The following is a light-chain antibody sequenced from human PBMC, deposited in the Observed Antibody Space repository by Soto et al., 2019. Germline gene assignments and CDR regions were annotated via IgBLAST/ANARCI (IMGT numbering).Light chain of an antibody. CDR2: EVS. J-gene: IGLJ1*01. Sequence: QSVLTQPASVCGSPGQAITISCTGTSSDVGAYDYVSWYQQHPDKAPKLMIYEVSNRPSGVSNRFSGSKSVNTATLTISGLQAEEEADYYCSSYTSSSPRVFGTGTKVTVL. CDR1: SSDVGAYDY. CDR3: SSYTSSSPRV. V-gene: IGLV2-14*03.